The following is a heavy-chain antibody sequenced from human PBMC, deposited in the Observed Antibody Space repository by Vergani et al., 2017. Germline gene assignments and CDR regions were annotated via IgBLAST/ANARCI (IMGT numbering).Heavy chain of an antibody. D-gene: IGHD5-24*01. CDR1: GYTFTSYG. J-gene: IGHJ6*02. V-gene: IGHV1-18*01. Sequence: QVQLVQSGAEVKKPGASVKVSCKASGYTFTSYGISWVRQAPGQGLEWMGWISAYNGNTNDAQKLQGRVTITTDTSTSTAYMELRSLRSDDTAVYYCARNVEMSTITARYYYGMDVWGQGTTVTVSS. CDR3: ARNVEMSTITARYYYGMDV. CDR2: ISAYNGNT.